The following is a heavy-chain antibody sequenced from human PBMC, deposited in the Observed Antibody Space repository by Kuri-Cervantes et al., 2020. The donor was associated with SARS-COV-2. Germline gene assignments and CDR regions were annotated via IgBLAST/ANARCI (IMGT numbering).Heavy chain of an antibody. J-gene: IGHJ4*02. CDR3: AREWAYIAAAALETDY. CDR2: INHSGST. CDR1: GGSFSGYY. Sequence: SQTLSLTCAVHGGSFSGYYWSWIRQPPGKGLEWIGEINHSGSTNYNPSLKSRVTISVDMSKNQFSLKLSSVTAADTAVYYCAREWAYIAAAALETDYWGQGTLVTVSS. V-gene: IGHV4-34*01. D-gene: IGHD6-13*01.